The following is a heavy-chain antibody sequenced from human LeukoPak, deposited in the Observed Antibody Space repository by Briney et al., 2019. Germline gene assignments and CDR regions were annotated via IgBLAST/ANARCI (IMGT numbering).Heavy chain of an antibody. J-gene: IGHJ4*02. D-gene: IGHD2-15*01. Sequence: SETLSLACTVSGGSISSYYWSWIRQPPGKGLEWIGYIYYSGSTNYNPSLKSRVTISVDTSKNQFSLKLSSVTAADTAVYYCARGQGHCSGGTCYSKWVDYWGQGTLVTVSS. CDR1: GGSISSYY. CDR2: IYYSGST. CDR3: ARGQGHCSGGTCYSKWVDY. V-gene: IGHV4-59*01.